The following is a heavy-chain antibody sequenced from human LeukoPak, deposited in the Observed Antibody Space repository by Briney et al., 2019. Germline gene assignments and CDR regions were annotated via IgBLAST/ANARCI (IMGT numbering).Heavy chain of an antibody. CDR1: GYTITSYG. V-gene: IGHV1-18*01. Sequence: ASVKVSCKASGYTITSYGISWVRQAPGQGLEWMGWISAYNGNTNYAQKLQGRVTMTTDTSTSTAYMELRSLRSDDTAVYYCARSTITMIVEGFDIWGQGTMVTVSS. CDR3: ARSTITMIVEGFDI. D-gene: IGHD3-22*01. CDR2: ISAYNGNT. J-gene: IGHJ3*02.